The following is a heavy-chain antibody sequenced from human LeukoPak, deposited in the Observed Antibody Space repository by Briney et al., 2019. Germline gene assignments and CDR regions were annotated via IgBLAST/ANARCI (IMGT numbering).Heavy chain of an antibody. Sequence: SLSLSCAASGFTFDKYSMHWVRQAPGTGLEWLSIISWNSGYIDYADSVKGRFTISRDNAKKYLDLQMNSLSAEDTAVYYCAKVRGTYSSGYFFDYWGQGNLVIVSS. CDR2: ISWNSGYI. CDR3: AKVRGTYSSGYFFDY. CDR1: GFTFDKYS. J-gene: IGHJ4*02. D-gene: IGHD6-19*01. V-gene: IGHV3-9*01.